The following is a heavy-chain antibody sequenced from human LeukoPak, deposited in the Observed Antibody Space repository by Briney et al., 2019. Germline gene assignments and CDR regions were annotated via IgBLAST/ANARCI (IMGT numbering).Heavy chain of an antibody. D-gene: IGHD3-22*01. CDR1: GFTFSSYG. CDR3: ARESTYYYDSSFDY. Sequence: PGGSLRLSCAASGFTFSSYGMHWVRQAPGKGLEWVAVIWYDGSNKYYADSVKGRFTISRDNAKNSLYLQMNSLRAEDTAVYYCARESTYYYDSSFDYWGQGTLVTVSS. J-gene: IGHJ4*02. CDR2: IWYDGSNK. V-gene: IGHV3-33*01.